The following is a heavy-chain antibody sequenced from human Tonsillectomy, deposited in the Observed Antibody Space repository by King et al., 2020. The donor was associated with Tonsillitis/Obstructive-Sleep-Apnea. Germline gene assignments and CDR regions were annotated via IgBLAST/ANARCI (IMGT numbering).Heavy chain of an antibody. V-gene: IGHV2-5*02. J-gene: IGHJ3*02. CDR2: IYWDDDK. CDR3: AHTDYDFWGGSPGAFDI. D-gene: IGHD3-3*01. Sequence: TLKESGPTLVKPTQTLTLTCTFSGFSLSTSGVGVGWIRQPPGKALEWLALIYWDDDKRYSPSLKSRLTITKDTSKNQVVLIMTNMDPVDTATYYCAHTDYDFWGGSPGAFDIWGQGTMVTVAS. CDR1: GFSLSTSGVG.